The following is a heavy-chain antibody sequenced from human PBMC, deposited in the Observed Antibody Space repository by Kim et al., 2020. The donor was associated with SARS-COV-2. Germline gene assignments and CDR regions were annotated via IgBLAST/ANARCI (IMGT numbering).Heavy chain of an antibody. Sequence: SQTLSLTCTVSGGSISSSSYYWGWIRQPPGKGLEWIGSIYYSGSTYYNPSLKSRVTISVDTSKNQFSLKLSSVTAADTAVYYCARSRWSWVRGVTLNWFDPWGQGTLVTVSS. CDR1: GGSISSSSYY. J-gene: IGHJ5*02. CDR3: ARSRWSWVRGVTLNWFDP. V-gene: IGHV4-39*01. CDR2: IYYSGST. D-gene: IGHD3-10*01.